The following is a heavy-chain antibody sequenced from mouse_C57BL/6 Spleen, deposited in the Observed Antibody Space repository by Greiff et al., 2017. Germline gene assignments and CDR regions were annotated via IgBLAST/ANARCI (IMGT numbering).Heavy chain of an antibody. CDR3: ARIRWYYAMDY. CDR1: GFTFSDYG. Sequence: EVKLVESGGGLVKPGGSLKLSCAASGFTFSDYGMHWVRQAPEKGLEWVAYISSGSITIYYADTVKGRFTISRDNAKNTLFLQMTSLRSEDTAMYYCARIRWYYAMDYWGQGISVTVSS. J-gene: IGHJ4*01. V-gene: IGHV5-17*01. CDR2: ISSGSITI.